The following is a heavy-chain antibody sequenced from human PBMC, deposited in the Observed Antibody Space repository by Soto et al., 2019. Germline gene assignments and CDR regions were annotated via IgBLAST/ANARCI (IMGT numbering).Heavy chain of an antibody. CDR3: ALYYYDSSGYPNVVDDAFDI. CDR2: ISSSSSYI. Sequence: PGGSLRLSCAASGFTFSSYSMNWVRQAPGKGLGWVSSISSSSSYIYYADSVKGRFTISRDNAKNSLYLQMNSLRAEDTAVYYCALYYYDSSGYPNVVDDAFDIWGQGTMVTVSS. J-gene: IGHJ3*02. CDR1: GFTFSSYS. V-gene: IGHV3-21*01. D-gene: IGHD3-22*01.